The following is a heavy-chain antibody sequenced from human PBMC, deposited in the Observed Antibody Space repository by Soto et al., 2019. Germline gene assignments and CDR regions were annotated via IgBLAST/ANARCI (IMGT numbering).Heavy chain of an antibody. V-gene: IGHV3-53*01. Sequence: GGSLRLSCVVSGFTVSSTNYMSWVRQAPGKGLERVSVLYPGYTTFYADSVKGRFTISRDNSKNTLYLQMNSLRAEDTAVYYCARDLRDSGYRYYYYYGMDVWGQGTTVTSP. D-gene: IGHD5-12*01. CDR2: LYPGYTT. J-gene: IGHJ6*02. CDR1: GFTVSSTNY. CDR3: ARDLRDSGYRYYYYYGMDV.